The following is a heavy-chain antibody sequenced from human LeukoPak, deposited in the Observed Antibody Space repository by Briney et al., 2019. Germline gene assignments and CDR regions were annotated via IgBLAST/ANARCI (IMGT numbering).Heavy chain of an antibody. CDR2: IYYNGST. V-gene: IGHV4-59*08. J-gene: IGHJ4*02. CDR1: GGSISSYY. Sequence: SETLSLTCTVSGGSISSYYWSWIRQPPGKGLEWIGYIYYNGSTNYNPSLKSRVTISVDTSKNQFSLKLSSVTAADTAVYYCARLLAVAGNAADYWGQGTLVTVSS. CDR3: ARLLAVAGNAADY. D-gene: IGHD6-19*01.